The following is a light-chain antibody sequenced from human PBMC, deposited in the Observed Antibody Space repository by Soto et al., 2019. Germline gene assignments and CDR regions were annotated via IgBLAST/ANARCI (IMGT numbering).Light chain of an antibody. V-gene: IGLV2-14*03. CDR1: SSDVGGYNS. Sequence: QSVLTQPASVSGSPGQSITISGTGTSSDVGGYNSVSWYQQHPGKAPKLMIYEVSNRPSGVSNRFSGSKSGNTASLTISGLQAEDESDYYCSSYRSSSTPYYVFGTGTKVTVL. CDR2: EVS. J-gene: IGLJ1*01. CDR3: SSYRSSSTPYYV.